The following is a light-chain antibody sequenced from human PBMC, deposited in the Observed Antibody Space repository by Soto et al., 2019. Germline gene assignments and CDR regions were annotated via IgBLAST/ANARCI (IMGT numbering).Light chain of an antibody. CDR3: QQYNNWPRS. J-gene: IGKJ1*01. CDR1: QSIGRN. V-gene: IGKV3-15*01. CDR2: GAS. Sequence: EIVVTLSPATLSVSPGVRATLSCRASQSIGRNLAWYQHKPGQAPRLLIYGASTGTTDIPTRFSASGSGTEFILTVSSLQSEDFAVYYCQQYNNWPRSFGQGTKVDIK.